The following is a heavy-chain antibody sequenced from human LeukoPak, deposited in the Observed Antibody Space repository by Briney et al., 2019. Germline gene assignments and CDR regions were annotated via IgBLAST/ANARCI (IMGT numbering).Heavy chain of an antibody. CDR1: GYSISSGYY. D-gene: IGHD3-16*01. CDR2: IYHSGST. Sequence: SETLSLTCTVSGYSISSGYYWGWIRQPPGKGLEWVGSIYHSGSTYYNPSLKSRVTISVDTSKNQFSLKLSSVTAADTAVYYCARFGPGDAFDIWGQGTMVTVSS. J-gene: IGHJ3*02. CDR3: ARFGPGDAFDI. V-gene: IGHV4-38-2*02.